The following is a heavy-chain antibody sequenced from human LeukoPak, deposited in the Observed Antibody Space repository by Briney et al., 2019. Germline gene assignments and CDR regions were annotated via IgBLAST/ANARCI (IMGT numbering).Heavy chain of an antibody. Sequence: GGSLRLSCAASGFTFSSYAMHWVRQAPGKGLEWVAVISYDGSNKYYADSVKGRFTISRDNSRNTLYLQMNSLRAEDTAVYYCAKSSGWYYFDYWGQGTLVTVSS. D-gene: IGHD6-19*01. CDR2: ISYDGSNK. J-gene: IGHJ4*02. CDR3: AKSSGWYYFDY. V-gene: IGHV3-30-3*02. CDR1: GFTFSSYA.